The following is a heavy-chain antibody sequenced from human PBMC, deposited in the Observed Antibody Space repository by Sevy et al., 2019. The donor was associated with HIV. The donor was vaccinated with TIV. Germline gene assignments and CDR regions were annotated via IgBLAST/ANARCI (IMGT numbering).Heavy chain of an antibody. CDR2: ISSSGSTI. Sequence: GGSLRLSCAASGFTFSSYEMNWVRQAPGKGLEWVSYISSSGSTIYYAGSVKGRFTISRDNARNSLYLQMNGLRAEDTAVYYCARFFHTLTKSRYGAFDIWGQGTMVTVSS. CDR1: GFTFSSYE. CDR3: ARFFHTLTKSRYGAFDI. D-gene: IGHD3-3*01. J-gene: IGHJ3*02. V-gene: IGHV3-48*03.